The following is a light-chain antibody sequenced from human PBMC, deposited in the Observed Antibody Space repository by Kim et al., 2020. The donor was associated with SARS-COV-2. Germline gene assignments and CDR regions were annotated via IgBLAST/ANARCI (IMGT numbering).Light chain of an antibody. CDR3: QVWDSSSDHWV. Sequence: SYELTQPPSVSVPPGKTARITCGGNNIGSKSVHWYQQKPGQAPVLVIYYDSDRPSGIPERFSGSNSGNTATLTISRVGAGDEADYYCQVWDSSSDHWVFGGGTQLTVL. CDR1: NIGSKS. J-gene: IGLJ3*02. CDR2: YDS. V-gene: IGLV3-21*04.